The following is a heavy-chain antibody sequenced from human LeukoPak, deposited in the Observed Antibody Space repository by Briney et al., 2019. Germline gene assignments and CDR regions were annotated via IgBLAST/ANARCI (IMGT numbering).Heavy chain of an antibody. V-gene: IGHV3-21*01. J-gene: IGHJ3*02. CDR3: ARDVTIFGVVHDAFDI. D-gene: IGHD3-3*01. CDR2: ISSSSSYI. CDR1: GFTFSSYS. Sequence: GGSLRLSCAASGFTFSSYSMNWVRQAPGKGLEWVSSISSSSSYIYYADSVKGRFTISRDNAKNSLYLQMNSLRAEDTAVYYCARDVTIFGVVHDAFDIWGQGTMVTVSS.